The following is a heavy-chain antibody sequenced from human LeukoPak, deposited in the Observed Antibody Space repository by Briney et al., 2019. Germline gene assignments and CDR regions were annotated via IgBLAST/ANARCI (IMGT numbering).Heavy chain of an antibody. J-gene: IGHJ6*03. V-gene: IGHV3-66*04. CDR3: AILTKNDARSFRFGEKKRGYMDV. CDR1: GFTFSSYS. Sequence: SAGSLRLSCAASGFTFSSYSMNWVRQAPGKGLEWVSLIYSGGSTYYADSVKGRFTISRENSKNTLYLQMNSLRAEDTAVYYCAILTKNDARSFRFGEKKRGYMDVWGKGTTVTISS. CDR2: IYSGGST. D-gene: IGHD3-16*02.